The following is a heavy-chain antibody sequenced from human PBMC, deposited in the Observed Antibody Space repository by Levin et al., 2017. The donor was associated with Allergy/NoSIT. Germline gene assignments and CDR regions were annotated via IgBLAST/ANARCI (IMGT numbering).Heavy chain of an antibody. CDR1: GFTFSSYG. V-gene: IGHV3-30*18. D-gene: IGHD6-19*01. Sequence: GGSLRLSCAASGFTFSSYGMHWVRQAPGKGLEWVAVISYDGSNKYYADSVKGRFTISRDNSKNTLYLQMNSLRAEDTAVYYCAKGTVGGSSGLGTFDYWGQGTLVTVSS. CDR2: ISYDGSNK. J-gene: IGHJ4*02. CDR3: AKGTVGGSSGLGTFDY.